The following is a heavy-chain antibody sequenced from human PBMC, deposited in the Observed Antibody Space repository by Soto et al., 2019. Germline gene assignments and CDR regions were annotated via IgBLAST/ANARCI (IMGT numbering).Heavy chain of an antibody. CDR1: GFTFSSYD. D-gene: IGHD1-26*01. CDR2: IGTAGDT. V-gene: IGHV3-13*01. CDR3: ARGFSGRAPDV. J-gene: IGHJ6*04. Sequence: GGSLRLSCAASGFTFSSYDMHWVRQATGKGLEWVSAIGTAGDTYYPGSVKGRFTISRENAKNSLYLQMNSLRAGDTAVYYCARGFSGRAPDVWGKGTTVTVSS.